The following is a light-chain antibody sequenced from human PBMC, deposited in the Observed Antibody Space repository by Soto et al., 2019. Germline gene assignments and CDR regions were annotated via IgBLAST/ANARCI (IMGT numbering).Light chain of an antibody. CDR3: QQYGSSRT. CDR1: QSVSSY. Sequence: IVMTQSPGTLSLSPGERATLSCRASQSVSSYLAWYQQKPGQAPRLLIYGASRRATGIPDRFSGGGSGTDFTLTISRLEPEDSAVYYCQQYGSSRTFGQGTKVDIK. V-gene: IGKV3-20*01. J-gene: IGKJ1*01. CDR2: GAS.